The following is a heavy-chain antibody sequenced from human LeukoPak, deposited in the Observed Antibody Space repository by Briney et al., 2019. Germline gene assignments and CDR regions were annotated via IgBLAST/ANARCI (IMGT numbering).Heavy chain of an antibody. J-gene: IGHJ5*02. CDR3: RSQGYDSNCVDP. CDR2: IYYSGNV. V-gene: IGHV4-39*01. Sequence: SETLSLTCTVSRGSLSSTAYYWGWLRQPPGKGLEWIVSIYYSGNVWHNPSLKTRSTISIHTSHSPFSLNLRSVTAADTALYFFRSQGYDSNCVDPWGQGTLVTVSS. D-gene: IGHD5-12*01. CDR1: RGSLSSTAYY.